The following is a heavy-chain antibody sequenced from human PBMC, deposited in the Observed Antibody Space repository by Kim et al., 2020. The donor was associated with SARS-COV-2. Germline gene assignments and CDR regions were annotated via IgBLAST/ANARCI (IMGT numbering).Heavy chain of an antibody. CDR2: INHSGST. J-gene: IGHJ4*01. V-gene: IGHV4-34*01. CDR3: ARGRPPFYSYGWGWVDY. CDR1: GGSFSGYY. Sequence: SETLSLTCAVYGGSFSGYYWSWIRQPPGKGLEWIGEINHSGSTNYNPSLKSRVTISVDTSKNQFSLKLSSVTAADTAVYYCARGRPPFYSYGWGWVDYWG. D-gene: IGHD5-18*01.